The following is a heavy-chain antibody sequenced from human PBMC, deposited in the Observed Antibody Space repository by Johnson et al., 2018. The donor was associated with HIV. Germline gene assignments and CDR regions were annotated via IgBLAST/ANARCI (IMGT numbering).Heavy chain of an antibody. D-gene: IGHD1-20*01. CDR1: GFTFSSYW. CDR2: ISSDGSNK. Sequence: QVQLLESGGGLVQPGGSLRLSCAASGFTFSSYWMRWVRQPPGKGLEWVAVISSDGSNKYYVDSVKGRFTISRDNSKNTLYLQMNSLRPEDTAVYYCAKTPGDNWYYSEGTDAFDIWGQGTMVTVSS. J-gene: IGHJ3*02. CDR3: AKTPGDNWYYSEGTDAFDI. V-gene: IGHV3-30*18.